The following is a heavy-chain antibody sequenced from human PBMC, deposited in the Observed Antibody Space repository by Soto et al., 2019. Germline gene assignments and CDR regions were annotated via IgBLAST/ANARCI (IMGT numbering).Heavy chain of an antibody. CDR3: AIHRRDGYNRGYYFVY. CDR1: GGTFSGYA. D-gene: IGHD5-12*01. CDR2: IIPIFGTA. Sequence: SVKVSCKASGGTFSGYAISWVRQAPGQGLEWMGGIIPIFGTANYAQKFQGRVTITADKATSTAYMELSSLRSEDTAVNYCAIHRRDGYNRGYYFVYGAQGPLATVP. J-gene: IGHJ4*02. V-gene: IGHV1-69*06.